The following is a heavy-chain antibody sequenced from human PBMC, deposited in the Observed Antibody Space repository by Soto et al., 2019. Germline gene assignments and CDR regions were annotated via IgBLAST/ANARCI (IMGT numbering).Heavy chain of an antibody. J-gene: IGHJ3*02. CDR3: AREDIVIVPASIGDDAFDI. D-gene: IGHD2-2*01. CDR1: GFTFSRYD. V-gene: IGHV3-23*01. Sequence: GGSLRLSCAASGFTFSRYDMSWIRQAPGKWLQWVSGITDSGGTTSYAESVKGRFTISRDNSRNTLYLQMNSLRAEDTAVYYCAREDIVIVPASIGDDAFDIWGQGXMVTVSS. CDR2: ITDSGGTT.